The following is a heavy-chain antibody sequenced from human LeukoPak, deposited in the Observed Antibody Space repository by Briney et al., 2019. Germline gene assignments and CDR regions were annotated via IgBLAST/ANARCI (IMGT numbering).Heavy chain of an antibody. Sequence: ASVKVSCKVSGYTFTDYYMHWVQQAPGKGLESMGLVDPEDGETIYAEKFQGRVTITEDTSTDTAYMELSSLRSEDTAVYYCATWDANSTVTTSAWGQGTLVTVSS. CDR1: GYTFTDYY. V-gene: IGHV1-69-2*01. D-gene: IGHD4-11*01. CDR2: VDPEDGET. J-gene: IGHJ5*02. CDR3: ATWDANSTVTTSA.